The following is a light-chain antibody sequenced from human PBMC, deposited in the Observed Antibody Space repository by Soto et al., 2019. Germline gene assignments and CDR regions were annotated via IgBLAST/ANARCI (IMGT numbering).Light chain of an antibody. Sequence: DIVLTQSPATLSSSPGERVTLSCRASQSVNNYLAWYQQKPGQAPRLLIYDASSRATGVPARFSGSGSGTDFTLTISSLEPEDFAVYYCQQRNHWPPLTFGGGTKVEIK. V-gene: IGKV3-11*01. CDR1: QSVNNY. J-gene: IGKJ4*01. CDR2: DAS. CDR3: QQRNHWPPLT.